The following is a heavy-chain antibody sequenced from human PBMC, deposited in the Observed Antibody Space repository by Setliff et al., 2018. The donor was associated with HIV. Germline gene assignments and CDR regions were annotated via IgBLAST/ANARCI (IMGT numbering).Heavy chain of an antibody. J-gene: IGHJ4*02. Sequence: KLSETLSLTCTVSGGSFSSVSYYWNWIRQPAGKGLEWIGRIYFSGSTNYNPSLKSRVTISVDTSKKQFSLKLRSVTAADTAVYYCARSSYYGSGSYTDYWGQGTLVTVSS. CDR1: GGSFSSVSYY. D-gene: IGHD3-10*01. CDR3: ARSSYYGSGSYTDY. CDR2: IYFSGST. V-gene: IGHV4-61*02.